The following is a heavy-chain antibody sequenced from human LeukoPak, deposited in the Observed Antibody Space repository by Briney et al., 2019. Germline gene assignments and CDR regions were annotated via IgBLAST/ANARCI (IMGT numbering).Heavy chain of an antibody. J-gene: IGHJ3*02. CDR2: IYYSGST. D-gene: IGHD6-13*01. CDR3: ARGTSAAADAFDI. V-gene: IGHV4-59*01. CDR1: GGSISSYY. Sequence: SETLSLTCTVSGGSISSYYWSWIRQPPGKGLEWIGYIYYSGSTNYSPSLKSRVTISVDTSKNPFSLKLSSVTAADTAVYYCARGTSAAADAFDIWGQGTMVTVSS.